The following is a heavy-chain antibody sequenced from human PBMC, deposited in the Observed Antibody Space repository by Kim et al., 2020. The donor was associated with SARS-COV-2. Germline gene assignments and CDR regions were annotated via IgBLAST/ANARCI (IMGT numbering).Heavy chain of an antibody. CDR1: GLTFSNTW. CDR2: IKPDGSDT. J-gene: IGHJ5*02. D-gene: IGHD3-10*01. CDR3: ARPDGRGFFDP. V-gene: IGHV3-7*01. Sequence: GGSLRLSCAASGLTFSNTWLSWVRHSPEKGLEWLASIKPDGSDTYYVGSVKGRFTISRDNAKASLFLQMNSLRVEDTAAYYCARPDGRGFFDPWGQGTLVTVSS.